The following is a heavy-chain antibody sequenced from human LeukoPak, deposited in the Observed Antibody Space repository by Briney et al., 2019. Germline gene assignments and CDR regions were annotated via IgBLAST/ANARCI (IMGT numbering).Heavy chain of an antibody. Sequence: ASETLSLTCVISGGSISSDFWSWIRHPAGKGLEWIGRVYTSGGTNYNPSLKSRVTISVDTSKNQFSLKLSSVTAADTAVYYCARVRDSSGYYHWGQGTLVTVSS. CDR2: VYTSGGT. CDR3: ARVRDSSGYYH. J-gene: IGHJ5*02. D-gene: IGHD3-22*01. CDR1: GGSISSDF. V-gene: IGHV4-4*07.